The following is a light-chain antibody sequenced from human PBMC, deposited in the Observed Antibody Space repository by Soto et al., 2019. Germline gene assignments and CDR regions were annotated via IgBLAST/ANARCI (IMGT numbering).Light chain of an antibody. J-gene: IGKJ1*01. CDR2: GAS. Sequence: IVMTQSPATLYLSPGERATISCRASQSVRSKVAWYQQKPGQAPRLLIYGASSRATGIPDRFNGIGSGPDFTLTISRMEPEDFAVDFCQHYGSSRTFGQGTKVDI. CDR3: QHYGSSRT. CDR1: QSVRSK. V-gene: IGKV3-20*01.